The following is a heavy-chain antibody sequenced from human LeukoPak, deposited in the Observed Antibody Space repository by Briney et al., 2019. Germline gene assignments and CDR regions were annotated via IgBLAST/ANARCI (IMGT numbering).Heavy chain of an antibody. J-gene: IGHJ4*02. Sequence: SETLSLTCTVSGGSISSGDYYWSWIRQPPGKGLEWIGYIYYSGSTNYNPSLKSRVTISVDTSKNQFSLKLSSVTAADTAVYYCARDSYSSGWYSDYWGQGTLVTVSS. CDR3: ARDSYSSGWYSDY. CDR2: IYYSGST. D-gene: IGHD6-19*01. CDR1: GGSISSGDYY. V-gene: IGHV4-61*08.